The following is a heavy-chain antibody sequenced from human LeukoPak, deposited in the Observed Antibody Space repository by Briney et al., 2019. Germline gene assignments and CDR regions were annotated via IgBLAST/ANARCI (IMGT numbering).Heavy chain of an antibody. V-gene: IGHV1-69*05. CDR1: GGTFSSYA. CDR3: ARDSYGPYAFDI. D-gene: IGHD5-18*01. J-gene: IGHJ3*02. Sequence: SVKVSCKASGGTFSSYAISWVRQAPGQGLDWMGGIIPIFGTANYAQKFQGRVTITTDESTSTAYMELSSLRSEDTAVYYCARDSYGPYAFDIWGQGTMVTVSS. CDR2: IIPIFGTA.